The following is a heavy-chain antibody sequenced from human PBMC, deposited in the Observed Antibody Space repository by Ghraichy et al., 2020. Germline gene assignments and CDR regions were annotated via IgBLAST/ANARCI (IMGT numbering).Heavy chain of an antibody. Sequence: SETLSLTCAVYGGSFSGYYWSWIRQPPGKGLEWIGEINHSGSTNYNPSLKSRVTISVDTSTNQFSLKLSSVTAADTAVYYCASLGTVDSSSPPPYYYYGMDVWGQGTTVTVSS. CDR3: ASLGTVDSSSPPPYYYYGMDV. CDR1: GGSFSGYY. V-gene: IGHV4-34*01. J-gene: IGHJ6*02. D-gene: IGHD6-13*01. CDR2: INHSGST.